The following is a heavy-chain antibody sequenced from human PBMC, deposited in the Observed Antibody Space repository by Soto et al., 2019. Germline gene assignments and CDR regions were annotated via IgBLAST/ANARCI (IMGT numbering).Heavy chain of an antibody. J-gene: IGHJ6*02. Sequence: QVQLVESGGGVVQTGRSLRLSCAASGFTFSSYAIHWVRQAPGKGLEWVAVISYDGSNKYYADAVKGRLTITSTKSKNRLDVQINSLRAEDTAVYYCARWDGAAAGVSFDVWGQGNTVTVS. CDR2: ISYDGSNK. CDR1: GFTFSSYA. CDR3: ARWDGAAAGVSFDV. D-gene: IGHD6-13*01. V-gene: IGHV3-30-3*01.